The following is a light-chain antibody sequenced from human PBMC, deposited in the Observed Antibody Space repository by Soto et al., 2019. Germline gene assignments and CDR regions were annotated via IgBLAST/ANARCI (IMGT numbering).Light chain of an antibody. CDR2: GAS. J-gene: IGKJ5*01. V-gene: IGKV1-39*01. Sequence: DIQMTQSPSSLSASIGDRVTITCRASQTIRSSLAWYQQKPGKAPNLLIYGASNLQSGVPSRFSGSGSGTDFTLTISSLQPEDFATYYCQQSYSTPITFGQGTRLEIK. CDR1: QTIRSS. CDR3: QQSYSTPIT.